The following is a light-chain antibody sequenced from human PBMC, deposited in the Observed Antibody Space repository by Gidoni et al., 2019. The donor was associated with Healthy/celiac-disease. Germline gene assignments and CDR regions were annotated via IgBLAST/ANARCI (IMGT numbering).Light chain of an antibody. CDR2: DAS. Sequence: DIQMTQSPSSLSASVGDRVTITCQASQDISNYLNWYQQKPGKAPKLLIYDASNLETGVPSRFSGSGSGTDVTFTISSLQPEDIATYYCQQYDNLPPYTFXQXTKLEIK. CDR1: QDISNY. CDR3: QQYDNLPPYT. V-gene: IGKV1-33*01. J-gene: IGKJ2*01.